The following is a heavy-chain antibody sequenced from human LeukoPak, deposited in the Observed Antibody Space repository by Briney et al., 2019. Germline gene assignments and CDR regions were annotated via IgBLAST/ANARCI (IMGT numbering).Heavy chain of an antibody. D-gene: IGHD1-26*01. CDR3: ARVLSGSYYWYLDL. J-gene: IGHJ2*01. V-gene: IGHV3-64*01. CDR2: ISSNGGST. CDR1: GFTFSSYA. Sequence: GGSLRLSCAASGFTFSSYAMHWVRQAPGKGLEYVSAISSNGGSTYYANSVKGRFTISRDNSKNTLYLQMGSLRAEDMAVYYCARVLSGSYYWYLDLWGRGTLVTVSS.